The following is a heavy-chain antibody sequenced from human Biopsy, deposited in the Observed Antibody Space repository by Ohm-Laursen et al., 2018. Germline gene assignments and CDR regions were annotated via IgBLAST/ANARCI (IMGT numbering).Heavy chain of an antibody. D-gene: IGHD2-8*01. J-gene: IGHJ4*02. CDR3: ARDPLNGHKHFDY. CDR2: IHCKTGAT. V-gene: IGHV1-2*02. Sequence: ASVKVSCKASSYTFTDYNIHWMRQAPGQGLEWLGSIHCKTGATNYAQKFQGTVTMTRDTSISTAYLALGSLRSADTAIYYCARDPLNGHKHFDYWGQGSLVTVSS. CDR1: SYTFTDYN.